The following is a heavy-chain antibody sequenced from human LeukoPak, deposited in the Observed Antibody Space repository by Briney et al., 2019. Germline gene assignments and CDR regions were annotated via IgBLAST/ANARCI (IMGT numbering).Heavy chain of an antibody. V-gene: IGHV3-23*01. CDR1: GFTCRSYA. CDR2: IGGSGDST. D-gene: IGHD3-22*01. Sequence: PGGSLRLSCAASGFTCRSYARSWVGQAPGKGLEWGSAIGGSGDSTYYTDSVRGRFTISRDNSKNTLSLQMNSLRAEDTAVYYCAKDGARYLYDNSGYLSDYWGQGTLVTVSS. J-gene: IGHJ4*02. CDR3: AKDGARYLYDNSGYLSDY.